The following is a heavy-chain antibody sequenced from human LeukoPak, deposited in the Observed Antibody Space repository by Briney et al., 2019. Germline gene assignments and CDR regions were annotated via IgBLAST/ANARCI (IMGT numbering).Heavy chain of an antibody. CDR2: IYYSGST. Sequence: SETLSLTCTVSGGSISSYYWSWIRQPPGKGLEGIGYIYYSGSTNYNPSLKSRVTISVDTSKNQFSLKLSSVTAADTAVYYCARGRYYYDSSGYNWFDPWGQGTLVTVSS. J-gene: IGHJ5*02. CDR3: ARGRYYYDSSGYNWFDP. CDR1: GGSISSYY. D-gene: IGHD3-22*01. V-gene: IGHV4-59*01.